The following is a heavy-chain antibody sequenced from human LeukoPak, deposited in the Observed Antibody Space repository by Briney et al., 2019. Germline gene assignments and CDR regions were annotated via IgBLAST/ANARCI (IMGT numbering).Heavy chain of an antibody. J-gene: IGHJ4*02. CDR1: GYSISSGYY. V-gene: IGHV4-38-2*02. Sequence: SETLSLTCTVSGYSISSGYYWGWIRQPPGKGLEWIGSIYHSGSTYYNPSLKSRVTISVDTSKNQFSLNLSAVTAADTAVYYCARLLLYYDILTGYYGPFDYWGQGTLVTVSS. CDR3: ARLLLYYDILTGYYGPFDY. D-gene: IGHD3-9*01. CDR2: IYHSGST.